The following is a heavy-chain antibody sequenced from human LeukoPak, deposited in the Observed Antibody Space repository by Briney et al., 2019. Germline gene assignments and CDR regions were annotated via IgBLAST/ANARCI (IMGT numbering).Heavy chain of an antibody. Sequence: SETLSLTCTVSGGPISSYYWSWIRQPAGKGLEWIGRIYTSGSTNYNPSLKSRVTMSVDTSKNQFSLKLSSVTAADTAVYYCARAHYYGSGSYYNAHFDYWGQGTLVTVSS. CDR2: IYTSGST. CDR1: GGPISSYY. CDR3: ARAHYYGSGSYYNAHFDY. V-gene: IGHV4-4*07. J-gene: IGHJ4*02. D-gene: IGHD3-10*01.